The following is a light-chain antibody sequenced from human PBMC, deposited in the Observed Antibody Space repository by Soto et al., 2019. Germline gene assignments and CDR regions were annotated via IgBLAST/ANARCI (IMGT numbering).Light chain of an antibody. CDR1: QSVSNNY. CDR2: GAS. Sequence: EIVLTQSPGTLSLSPGERATLSCRASQSVSNNYLAWYQQKPGQAPRLLIYGASNRATGIPDRFSGRGSGTDFSLTISRLEPEDFAVYYCQQYGSSRTWTFGQGTKVDIK. CDR3: QQYGSSRTWT. J-gene: IGKJ1*01. V-gene: IGKV3-20*01.